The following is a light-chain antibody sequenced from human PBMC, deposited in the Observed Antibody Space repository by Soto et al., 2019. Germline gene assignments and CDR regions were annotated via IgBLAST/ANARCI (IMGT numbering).Light chain of an antibody. CDR3: QQYERYPLT. Sequence: DIQMTQSPSTLSASIGDRVTITCRASHSINSWLAWYQQKPGKAPKLLMQKASSLESGVPSRFSGSGSGTEFTLTISSLQPDDFATYYCQQYERYPLTFGGGTGVEIK. CDR1: HSINSW. V-gene: IGKV1-5*03. CDR2: KAS. J-gene: IGKJ4*01.